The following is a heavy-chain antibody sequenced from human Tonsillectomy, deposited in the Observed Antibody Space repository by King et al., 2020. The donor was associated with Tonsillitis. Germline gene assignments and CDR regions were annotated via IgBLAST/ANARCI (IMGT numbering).Heavy chain of an antibody. Sequence: QLQESGPGLMKPSETLSLTCTVSGASVTSNRFYWGWIRQPPGEGLEWIGSMYYSGSTYYNPSLKNRVTISVDTSKNQFSLKLRSVTAADTAVYYCASPPDEYGEVGAWGQGTLVTGSS. J-gene: IGHJ5*02. CDR1: GASVTSNRFY. CDR3: ASPPDEYGEVGA. D-gene: IGHD4-17*01. CDR2: MYYSGST. V-gene: IGHV4-39*01.